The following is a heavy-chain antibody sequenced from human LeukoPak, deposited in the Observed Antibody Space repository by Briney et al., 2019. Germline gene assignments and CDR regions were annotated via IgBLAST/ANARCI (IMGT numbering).Heavy chain of an antibody. J-gene: IGHJ4*02. CDR3: AKGLLSGSGGYGDY. CDR1: GFTFRNYA. Sequence: GVSLRLSCSASGFTFRNYAMRWVPPAPGKGGEWVSVISGSGGSTYYAASVKGRFTISRDNSKNTLHLKLNSLRAEDMATYYCAKGLLSGSGGYGDYWGQGTLVTVSS. D-gene: IGHD3-10*01. V-gene: IGHV3-23*01. CDR2: ISGSGGST.